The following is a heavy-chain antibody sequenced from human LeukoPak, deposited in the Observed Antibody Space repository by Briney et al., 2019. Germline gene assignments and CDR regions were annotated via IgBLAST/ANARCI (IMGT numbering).Heavy chain of an antibody. D-gene: IGHD3-10*01. V-gene: IGHV6-1*01. J-gene: IGHJ4*02. Sequence: SQTLSLTCAISGDSVSSNSAVWNWIRQSPSRGLEWLGRTYYRSKWNTHYAESVKSRLTINTDTSRNLFALQLNSVTPEDTAVYYCARDGPVSYFSLWGQGTLVTVSS. CDR1: GDSVSSNSAV. CDR2: TYYRSKWNT. CDR3: ARDGPVSYFSL.